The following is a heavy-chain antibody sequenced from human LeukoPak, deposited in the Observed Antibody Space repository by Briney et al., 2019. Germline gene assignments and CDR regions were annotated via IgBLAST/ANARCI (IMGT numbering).Heavy chain of an antibody. Sequence: SETLSLTCTVSGGSISSYYWSWIRQPPGKGLEWIGYIYYSGSTNYNPSLKSRVTISVDTSKNQFSLKLSAVTAADTAVYYCARGSGSAYYWEGELPTPYYFDYWGQGTLVTVSS. CDR1: GGSISSYY. CDR2: IYYSGST. CDR3: ARGSGSAYYWEGELPTPYYFDY. J-gene: IGHJ4*02. V-gene: IGHV4-59*01. D-gene: IGHD3-3*01.